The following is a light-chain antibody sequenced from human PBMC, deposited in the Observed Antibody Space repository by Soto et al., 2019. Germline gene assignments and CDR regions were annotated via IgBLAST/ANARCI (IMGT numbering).Light chain of an antibody. V-gene: IGLV1-44*01. CDR1: SSNIGNNP. J-gene: IGLJ2*01. CDR3: AAWDGSLKGLV. CDR2: GNN. Sequence: QAVVTQPPSASGTPGQRVTISCSGSSSNIGNNPVNWYQQLPGTAPKLLIYGNNQRPSGVPDRFSGSKSGTSASLAISGLQSEDEADYYCAAWDGSLKGLVFGGGTKLTVL.